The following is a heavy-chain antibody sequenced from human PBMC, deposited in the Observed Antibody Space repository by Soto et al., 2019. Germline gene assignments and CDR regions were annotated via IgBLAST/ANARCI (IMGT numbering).Heavy chain of an antibody. CDR3: AREHSSSWPSPPLWGPFPTEYNWFDP. CDR2: ISYDGSNK. V-gene: IGHV3-30-3*01. CDR1: GFTFSSYA. D-gene: IGHD6-13*01. J-gene: IGHJ5*02. Sequence: GGSLRLSCAASGFTFSSYAMHWVRQAPGKGLEWVAVISYDGSNKYYADSVKGRFTISRDNSKNTLYLQMNSLRAEDTAVYYCAREHSSSWPSPPLWGPFPTEYNWFDPWGQGTLVTVSS.